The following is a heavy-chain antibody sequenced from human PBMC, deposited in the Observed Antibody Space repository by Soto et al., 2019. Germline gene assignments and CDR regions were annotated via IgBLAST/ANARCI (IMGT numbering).Heavy chain of an antibody. CDR2: ISSSSSYI. J-gene: IGHJ3*02. D-gene: IGHD3-9*01. V-gene: IGHV3-21*01. Sequence: PGGSLRLSCAASGFTFSSYSMNWVRQAPGKGLEWVSSISSSSSYIYYADSVKGRFTTSRDNAKNSLYLQMNSLRAEDTAVYYCARAGWVTGSAFDIWGQGTMVTVSS. CDR1: GFTFSSYS. CDR3: ARAGWVTGSAFDI.